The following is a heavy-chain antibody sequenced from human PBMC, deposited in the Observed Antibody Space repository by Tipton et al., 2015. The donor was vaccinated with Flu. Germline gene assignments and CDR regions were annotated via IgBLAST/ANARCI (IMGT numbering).Heavy chain of an antibody. V-gene: IGHV4-59*01. Sequence: TLSLTCIVSGDYISDYYWNWIRQSPGGGLEWLGYIHHTGKTNQNPSLKSRLTVSVDTSRNQFSLTLNSVTAADTAVYFCARGNWGGAFDTWDQGTMVTVSS. CDR2: IHHTGKT. D-gene: IGHD7-27*01. CDR1: GDYISDYY. J-gene: IGHJ3*02. CDR3: ARGNWGGAFDT.